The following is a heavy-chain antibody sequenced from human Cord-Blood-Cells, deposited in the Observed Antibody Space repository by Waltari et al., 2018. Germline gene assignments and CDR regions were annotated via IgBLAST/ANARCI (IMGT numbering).Heavy chain of an antibody. CDR3: ARMGPLSLVGANWFDP. CDR1: GYTFTSYA. Sequence: QVQLVQSGAEVKKPGASVKVSCKASGYTFTSYAMHWVRPTPGQRLEWMGWINAGNGNTKYSQKFQGRVTITRDTSASTAYMELSSLRSEDTAVYYCARMGPLSLVGANWFDPWGQGTLVTVSS. D-gene: IGHD1-26*01. V-gene: IGHV1-3*01. J-gene: IGHJ5*02. CDR2: INAGNGNT.